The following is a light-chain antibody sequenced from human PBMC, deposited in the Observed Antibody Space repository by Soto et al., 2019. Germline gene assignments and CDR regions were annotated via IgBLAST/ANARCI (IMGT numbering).Light chain of an antibody. Sequence: ERVMTQSPATLSASPGESCTLSCRASQSVNHNVAWYQQKPGQAPRLLIYGARSRATGVPDRFSGSGTGTDFTLTISSLQAEDFGVYYCQQRSDRLPITFGQGTRLEI. CDR2: GAR. J-gene: IGKJ5*01. CDR3: QQRSDRLPIT. V-gene: IGKV3-15*01. CDR1: QSVNHN.